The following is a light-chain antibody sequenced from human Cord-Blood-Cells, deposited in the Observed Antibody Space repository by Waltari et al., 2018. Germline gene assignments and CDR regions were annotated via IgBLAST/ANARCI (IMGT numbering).Light chain of an antibody. CDR1: NLGSNS. CDR2: DDS. Sequence: SYVLTQPPSVSVAPGQTARIPCGGNNLGSNSGPWYQQKPGQAPVLVVYDDSDRPSGIPERFSGSNSGNTATLTISRVEAGDEADYYCQVWDSSSDHVVFGGGTKLTVL. CDR3: QVWDSSSDHVV. J-gene: IGLJ2*01. V-gene: IGLV3-21*02.